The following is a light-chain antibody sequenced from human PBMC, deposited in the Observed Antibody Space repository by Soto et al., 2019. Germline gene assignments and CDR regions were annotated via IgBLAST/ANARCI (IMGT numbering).Light chain of an antibody. CDR3: QQYGSSPALT. Sequence: PGERATLSCRASQSVSSRYLAWYQQKPGQAPRLLIYGASSRATGIPDRFSGSGSGTDFTLTISRLEPEDFAVYYCQQYGSSPALTFGEGTKVEIK. CDR1: QSVSSRY. CDR2: GAS. J-gene: IGKJ4*01. V-gene: IGKV3-20*01.